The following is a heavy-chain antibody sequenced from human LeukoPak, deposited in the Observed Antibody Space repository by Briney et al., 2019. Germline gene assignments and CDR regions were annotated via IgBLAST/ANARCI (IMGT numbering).Heavy chain of an antibody. V-gene: IGHV3-33*06. CDR1: GFTFSSYG. J-gene: IGHJ4*02. CDR3: AKDGGDIVVVPAMYYFDH. D-gene: IGHD2-2*01. CDR2: IWYDGSNK. Sequence: GRSLRLSCAASGFTFSSYGMHWVRQAPGKGLEWVAVIWYDGSNKYYADSVKGRFTISRDNSKNTLYLQMNSLRAEDTAVYYCAKDGGDIVVVPAMYYFDHWGQGTLVTVSS.